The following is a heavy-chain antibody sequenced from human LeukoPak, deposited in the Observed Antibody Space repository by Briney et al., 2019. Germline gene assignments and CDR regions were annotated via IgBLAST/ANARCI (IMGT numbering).Heavy chain of an antibody. V-gene: IGHV1-69*05. CDR1: GGTFSSYA. Sequence: ASVKVSCQASGGTFSSYAISWVRQAPGQGLEWMGGIIPIFGTANYAQKFQGRVTITTDESTSTAYMELSSLRSEDTAVYYCATHSSSSIPNFDYWGQGTLVTVSS. CDR2: IIPIFGTA. D-gene: IGHD6-6*01. J-gene: IGHJ4*02. CDR3: ATHSSSSIPNFDY.